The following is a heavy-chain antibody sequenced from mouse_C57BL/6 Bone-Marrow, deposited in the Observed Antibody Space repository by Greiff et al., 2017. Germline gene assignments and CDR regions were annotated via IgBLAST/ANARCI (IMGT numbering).Heavy chain of an antibody. CDR3: ARYGDYDGGHFYY. Sequence: EVQLQQSGPELVKPGASVKIPCKASGYTFTDYNMDWVKQSHGKSLEWIGDINPNNGGTIYNQKFKGKATLTVDKSSSTAYMELRSLTSEDTAVYYCARYGDYDGGHFYYWGQGTTLTVSS. V-gene: IGHV1-18*01. CDR1: GYTFTDYN. J-gene: IGHJ2*01. CDR2: INPNNGGT. D-gene: IGHD2-4*01.